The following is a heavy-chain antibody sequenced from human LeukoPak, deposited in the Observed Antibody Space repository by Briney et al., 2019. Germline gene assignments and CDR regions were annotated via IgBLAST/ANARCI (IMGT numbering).Heavy chain of an antibody. V-gene: IGHV4-38-2*02. Sequence: PSETLSLTCTVSGYSISSGYYWGWIRQPPGKGLEWIGRIYTSGSTNYNPSLKSRVTMSVDTSKNQFSLKLSSVTAADTAVYYCASDIAAAGSFDPWGQGTLVTVSS. J-gene: IGHJ5*02. CDR1: GYSISSGYY. CDR2: IYTSGST. D-gene: IGHD6-13*01. CDR3: ASDIAAAGSFDP.